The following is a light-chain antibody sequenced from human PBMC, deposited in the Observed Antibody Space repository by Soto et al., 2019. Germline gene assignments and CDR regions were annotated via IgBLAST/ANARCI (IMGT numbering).Light chain of an antibody. J-gene: IGLJ3*02. CDR1: SSDVGGYNY. CDR3: SSYTSSSTWV. CDR2: DAT. Sequence: QSALTQPASVSGSPGQSITISCTGTSSDVGGYNYVSWYQQHPGKAPKLMIYDATNRPSWVSSRFSGSKSGNTASLTISGLQAEDEADYYCSSYTSSSTWVFGGGTKLTVL. V-gene: IGLV2-14*01.